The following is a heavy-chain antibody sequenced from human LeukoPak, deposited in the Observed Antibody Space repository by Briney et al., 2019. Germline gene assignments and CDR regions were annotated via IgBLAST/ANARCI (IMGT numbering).Heavy chain of an antibody. J-gene: IGHJ4*02. CDR1: GFTLGSHD. Sequence: GGSLRLSCTASGFTLGSHDMHWVRQIPGQGLEWVAAVSSGFHAFFADSVQGRFTVSREDARNSLYLQMNSLRAEDTAVYYSAKGGRSSSWYWVYWGQGTLVTVSS. D-gene: IGHD6-13*01. V-gene: IGHV3-13*01. CDR2: VSSGFHA. CDR3: AKGGRSSSWYWVY.